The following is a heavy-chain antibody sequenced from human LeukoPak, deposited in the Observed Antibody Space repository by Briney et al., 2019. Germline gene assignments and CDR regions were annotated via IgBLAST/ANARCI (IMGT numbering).Heavy chain of an antibody. J-gene: IGHJ1*01. CDR1: GGSISTYY. CDR3: PRGSVYTSSCHPY. V-gene: IGHV4-59*01. D-gene: IGHD6-13*01. CDR2: IYYSGST. Sequence: KSSETLSLTCTVSGGSISTYYGNWIRQPPGKGLEWIGSIYYSGSTNYNPSLKSRVPISVDTSRNHVSLKLSSVTAADTAVYYSPRGSVYTSSCHPYWGQGTLVTVSS.